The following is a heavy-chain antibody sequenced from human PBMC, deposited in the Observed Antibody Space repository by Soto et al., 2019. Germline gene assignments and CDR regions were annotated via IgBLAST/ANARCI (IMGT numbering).Heavy chain of an antibody. CDR3: ARDSGTDDYFDY. CDR2: ISYDGSNK. Sequence: QVQLVESGGGVVQPGRSLRLSCAASGFTFSSYAMHWVRQAPGKGLVWVAVISYDGSNKYYADSVKGRFTISRDNSKNTLYLQMNSLRAEDTAVYYCARDSGTDDYFDYWGQGTLVTVSS. J-gene: IGHJ4*02. V-gene: IGHV3-30-3*01. CDR1: GFTFSSYA. D-gene: IGHD6-25*01.